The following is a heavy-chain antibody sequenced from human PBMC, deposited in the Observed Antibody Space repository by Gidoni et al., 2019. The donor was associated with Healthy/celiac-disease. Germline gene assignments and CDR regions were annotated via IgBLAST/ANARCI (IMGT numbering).Heavy chain of an antibody. CDR1: GGSFSGYY. J-gene: IGHJ6*02. Sequence: QVQLQQWGAGLAKPAETLSLTVAGYGGSFSGYYWSGIRQPPGKGLEWSGEINHSGSTNYNPSLKSRVTISVDTSKNQFSLKLSSVTAADTAVYYCARWLGSGWYVPYYYGMDVWGQGTTVTVSS. CDR3: ARWLGSGWYVPYYYGMDV. D-gene: IGHD6-19*01. V-gene: IGHV4-34*01. CDR2: INHSGST.